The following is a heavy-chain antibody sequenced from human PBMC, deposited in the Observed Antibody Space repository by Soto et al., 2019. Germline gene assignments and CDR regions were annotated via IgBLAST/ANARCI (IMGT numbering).Heavy chain of an antibody. CDR2: INPNSGGT. CDR1: GYTFTGYY. CDR3: ATSIGGDFWSGYYKPLDGEYYYYYYGMDV. V-gene: IGHV1-2*04. Sequence: GASVKVSCKASGYTFTGYYMHWVRQAPGQGLEWMGWINPNSGGTNYAQKFQGWVTMTRDTSISTAYMELSRLRSDDTAVYYCATSIGGDFWSGYYKPLDGEYYYYYYGMDVWGQGTTVTVSS. J-gene: IGHJ6*02. D-gene: IGHD3-3*01.